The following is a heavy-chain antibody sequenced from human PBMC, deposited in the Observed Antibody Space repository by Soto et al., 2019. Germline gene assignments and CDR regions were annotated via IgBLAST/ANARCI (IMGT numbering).Heavy chain of an antibody. Sequence: SETLSLTCTVSGGSITSRNYYWAWVHHPPGKGLEWIGNIDYSGETYYHSSLRSRLTVSVDTTKNQFSLRLRSLTAADTAMYYCASLHVPANFDHRGHRNPVTFS. CDR3: ASLHVPANFDH. D-gene: IGHD2-15*01. CDR1: GGSITSRNYY. J-gene: IGHJ4*01. V-gene: IGHV4-39*01. CDR2: IDYSGET.